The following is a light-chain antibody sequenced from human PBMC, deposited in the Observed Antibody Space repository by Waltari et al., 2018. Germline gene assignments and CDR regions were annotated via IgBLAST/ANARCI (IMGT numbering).Light chain of an antibody. V-gene: IGLV2-23*02. CDR1: SSDVGTYNL. CDR2: GVN. Sequence: QSALTQPASVSGSTGQSITVSCTGTSSDVGTYNLFPWYQQHPGKAPKLIIYGVNKRPSGVSDRFSGSKSGNTASLTISGLQAEDEADYYCCSSAGSSTYVVFGGGTKLTVL. J-gene: IGLJ2*01. CDR3: CSSAGSSTYVV.